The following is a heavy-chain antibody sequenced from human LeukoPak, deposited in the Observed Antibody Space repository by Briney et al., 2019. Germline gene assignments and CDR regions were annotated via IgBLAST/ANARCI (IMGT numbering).Heavy chain of an antibody. D-gene: IGHD3-22*01. CDR3: ASTMVITFFQH. J-gene: IGHJ1*01. V-gene: IGHV4-34*01. Sequence: PSETLSLTCAVYGGSFSGYYWSWIRQPPGKGLEWIGEINHSGSTNYNPSLKSRVTISVDTSKNQFSLKLSSVTAADTAVYYCASTMVITFFQHWGQGTLVTVSS. CDR2: INHSGST. CDR1: GGSFSGYY.